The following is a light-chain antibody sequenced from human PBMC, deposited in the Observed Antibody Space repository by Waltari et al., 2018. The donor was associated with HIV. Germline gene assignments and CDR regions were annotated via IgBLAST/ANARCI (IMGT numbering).Light chain of an antibody. Sequence: SYVLTQPPSVSVAPGQTARITCVGNNLGSTRVHWYQQKAGQAPVLVVYDGSDRPSGIPGRFSGSKSGNTATLTIIRVEAGDEADYYCHVWDRSSDHHVFGTGTKVTVL. J-gene: IGLJ1*01. CDR2: DGS. CDR3: HVWDRSSDHHV. CDR1: NLGSTR. V-gene: IGLV3-21*02.